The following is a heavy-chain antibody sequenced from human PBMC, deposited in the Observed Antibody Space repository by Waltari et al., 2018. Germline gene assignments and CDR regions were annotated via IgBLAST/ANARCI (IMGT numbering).Heavy chain of an antibody. J-gene: IGHJ4*02. CDR2: IIPIFGTA. D-gene: IGHD5-18*01. Sequence: QVQLVQSGAEVKKPGSSVKVSCKASGGTFSSYAISWVRQAPGQGLEWMGRIIPIFGTANYAQKFQGRVTITADKSTSTAYMELSSLRSEDTAVYYCARQRSAMVQADEYYFDYWGQGTLVTVSS. CDR1: GGTFSSYA. V-gene: IGHV1-69*08. CDR3: ARQRSAMVQADEYYFDY.